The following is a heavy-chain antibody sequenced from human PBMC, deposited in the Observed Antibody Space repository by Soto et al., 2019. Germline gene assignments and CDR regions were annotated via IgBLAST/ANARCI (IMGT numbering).Heavy chain of an antibody. D-gene: IGHD4-17*01. V-gene: IGHV3-48*01. CDR3: ARPYGDYAALYYFDY. CDR2: ISSSSSTI. CDR1: GFTFSSYS. Sequence: EVQLVESGGGLVQPGGSLRLSCAASGFTFSSYSMNWVRQAPGKGLEWVSYISSSSSTIYYADSVKGRFTISRDNAKNSLYLQMNSLRAEDTAVYYCARPYGDYAALYYFDYWGQGTLVTLSS. J-gene: IGHJ4*02.